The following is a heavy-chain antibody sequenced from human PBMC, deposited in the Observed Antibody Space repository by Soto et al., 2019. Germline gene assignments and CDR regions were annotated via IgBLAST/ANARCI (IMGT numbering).Heavy chain of an antibody. CDR1: GLTFSSYG. CDR3: AKAATVVTPGMDV. V-gene: IGHV3-30*18. J-gene: IGHJ6*02. D-gene: IGHD4-17*01. CDR2: ISYDGSNK. Sequence: PGGSLRLSCAASGLTFSSYGMHWVRQAPGKGLEWVAVISYDGSNKYYADSVKGRFTISRDNSKNTLYLQMNSLRAEDTAVYYCAKAATVVTPGMDVWGQGTTVTVSS.